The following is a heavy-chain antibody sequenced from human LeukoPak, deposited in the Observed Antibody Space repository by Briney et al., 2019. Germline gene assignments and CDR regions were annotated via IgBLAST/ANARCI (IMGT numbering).Heavy chain of an antibody. CDR2: ISSSGSTI. D-gene: IGHD1-26*01. Sequence: GGSLRLSCAASGFTFSDYYMSWIRQAPGKGLEWVSYISSSGSTIYYADSVKGRFTISRDNAKNSLYLQMNSLRAEDTAVYYCARDRRQLMSGSYGIDYWGQGTLVTVSS. V-gene: IGHV3-11*04. J-gene: IGHJ4*02. CDR3: ARDRRQLMSGSYGIDY. CDR1: GFTFSDYY.